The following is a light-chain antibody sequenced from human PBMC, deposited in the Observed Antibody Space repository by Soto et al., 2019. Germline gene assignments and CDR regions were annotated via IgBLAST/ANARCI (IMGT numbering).Light chain of an antibody. CDR2: KAS. V-gene: IGKV1-5*03. CDR1: QSISSW. CDR3: QQYNSFIWT. Sequence: DIQMTQYTSTLSASVGDRVTIICRASQSISSWLAWYQQKAGKAPKLLISKASNLDSGVPSRFSGSGSGTEFNLTISSLQPEDFATYYCQQYNSFIWTFGQGSKVDTK. J-gene: IGKJ1*01.